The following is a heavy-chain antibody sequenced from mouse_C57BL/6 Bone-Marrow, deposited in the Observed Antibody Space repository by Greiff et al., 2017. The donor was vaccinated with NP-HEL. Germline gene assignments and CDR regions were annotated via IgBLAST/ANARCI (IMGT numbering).Heavy chain of an antibody. CDR1: GYTFTSYG. J-gene: IGHJ4*01. Sequence: VQLVESGAELARPGASVKLSCKASGYTFTSYGISWVKQRTGQGLEWIGEIYPRSGNTYYNEKFKGKATLTADKSSSTAYMELRSLTSEDSAVYFCARYPYYYAMDYWGQGTSVTVSS. CDR2: IYPRSGNT. CDR3: ARYPYYYAMDY. V-gene: IGHV1-81*01.